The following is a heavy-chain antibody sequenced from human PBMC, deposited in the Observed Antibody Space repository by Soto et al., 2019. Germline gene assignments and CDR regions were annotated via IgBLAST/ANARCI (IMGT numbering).Heavy chain of an antibody. V-gene: IGHV3-33*08. CDR3: TRDASRDSSARGWFDP. Sequence: GGSLRLSCAASGFTFNDYAMYWVRQAPGKGLEWVAAIWSDGKKENYAQSAKGRFTISRDNAKNSLHLQMNSLRAEDTAVYYCTRDASRDSSARGWFDPWGPGTLVTVSS. CDR1: GFTFNDYA. CDR2: IWSDGKKE. J-gene: IGHJ5*02. D-gene: IGHD6-13*01.